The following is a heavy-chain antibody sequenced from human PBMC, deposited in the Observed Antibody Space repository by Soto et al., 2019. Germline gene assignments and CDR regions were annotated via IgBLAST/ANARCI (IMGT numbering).Heavy chain of an antibody. CDR3: ARRYGDCFDY. J-gene: IGHJ4*02. CDR2: FDPEDGET. D-gene: IGHD4-17*01. V-gene: IGHV1-24*01. Sequence: ASVKVSCKVSGYTLTELSMHWVRQAPGRGLEWMGGFDPEDGETIYAQKFQGRVTMTEDTSTDTVYMDLRSLRSEDTAVYYCARRYGDCFDYWGQGTLVTVSS. CDR1: GYTLTELS.